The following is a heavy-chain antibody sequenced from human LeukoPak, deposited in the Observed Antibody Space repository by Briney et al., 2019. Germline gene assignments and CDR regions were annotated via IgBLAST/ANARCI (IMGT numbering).Heavy chain of an antibody. CDR2: IYYSGST. J-gene: IGHJ4*02. V-gene: IGHV4-39*01. D-gene: IGHD2-15*01. CDR3: ARPYCSGGSCYFDY. Sequence: PSETLSLTCTVSGGSLSSSSSYWGGLRQPPGRGLGGVGSIYYSGSTYYNPSLKSRVTISVNTSKNQFSLKLSSVTAADTAVYYCARPYCSGGSCYFDYWGQGTLVTVSS. CDR1: GGSLSSSSSY.